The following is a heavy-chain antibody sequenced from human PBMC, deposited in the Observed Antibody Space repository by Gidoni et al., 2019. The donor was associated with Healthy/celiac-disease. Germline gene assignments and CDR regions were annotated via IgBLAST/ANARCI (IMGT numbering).Heavy chain of an antibody. CDR2: INAGNGNT. J-gene: IGHJ6*02. CDR3: ARERTYCSSTSCYAYYYYGMDV. CDR1: GYTFTSYA. Sequence: QVQLVQSGAEVKKPGASVKVSCKASGYTFTSYAMHLVPQAPGQRLEWMGWINAGNGNTKYSQKFQGRVTITSDTSASTAYMELSSLRSEDTAVYYCARERTYCSSTSCYAYYYYGMDVWGQGTTVTVSS. D-gene: IGHD2-2*01. V-gene: IGHV1-3*01.